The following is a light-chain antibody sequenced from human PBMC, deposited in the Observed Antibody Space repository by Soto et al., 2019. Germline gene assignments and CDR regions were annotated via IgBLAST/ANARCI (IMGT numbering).Light chain of an antibody. CDR3: QSCDSSSYV. V-gene: IGLV6-57*04. CDR2: EDN. CDR1: SGSIASNY. J-gene: IGLJ7*01. Sequence: NFMLTQPHSVSESPGKTVTISCTRSSGSIASNYVQWYQQRPGSAPTTVIYEDNERPSGVPDRFSGSIDRSSNSASLTISGLKTDDEADYYCQSCDSSSYVFGSGTQLTVL.